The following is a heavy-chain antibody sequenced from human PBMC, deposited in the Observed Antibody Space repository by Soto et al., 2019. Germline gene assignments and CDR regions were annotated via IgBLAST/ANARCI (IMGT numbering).Heavy chain of an antibody. V-gene: IGHV3-74*01. J-gene: IGHJ5*02. CDR2: IDGDGTTT. CDR3: ARSGSGWYNWFDP. D-gene: IGHD6-19*01. CDR1: GFTFNSYW. Sequence: GGSLRLSCAASGFTFNSYWMHWVRQVPGKGLECVSRIDGDGTTTHYADSVKGRFTISRDNSKNTLYLQMNSLRAEDPAVYYCARSGSGWYNWFDPWGQGTLVTVSS.